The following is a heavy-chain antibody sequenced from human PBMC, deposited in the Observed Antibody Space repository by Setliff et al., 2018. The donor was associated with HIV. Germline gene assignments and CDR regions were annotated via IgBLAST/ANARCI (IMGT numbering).Heavy chain of an antibody. D-gene: IGHD2-2*01. J-gene: IGHJ5*02. CDR1: GYTFSSND. CDR3: ARGHRVVPAAESNWFDP. V-gene: IGHV1-69*13. Sequence: GASVKVSCKASGYTFSSNDINWVRQATGQGLEWMGEIIPVFGTLNYAQKFQGRVTITADELTGTAYMDLTNLRPEDTAVYYCARGHRVVPAAESNWFDPWGQGTLVTVSS. CDR2: IIPVFGTL.